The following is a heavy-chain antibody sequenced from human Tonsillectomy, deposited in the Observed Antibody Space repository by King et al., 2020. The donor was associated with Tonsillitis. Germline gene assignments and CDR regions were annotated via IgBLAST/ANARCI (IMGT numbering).Heavy chain of an antibody. CDR2: ISYDGRNK. CDR1: GFTFSSYA. J-gene: IGHJ4*02. Sequence: HVQLVESGGGVVQPGRSLRLSCAASGFTFSSYAKHWVRQAPGKGLEWVAVISYDGRNKYYADSVKGRFTISRDNSKNTRYLQMNSLRAEDTAVYYCARDGAMGFGEPHFDYWGQGTLVTVSS. D-gene: IGHD3-10*01. V-gene: IGHV3-30*04. CDR3: ARDGAMGFGEPHFDY.